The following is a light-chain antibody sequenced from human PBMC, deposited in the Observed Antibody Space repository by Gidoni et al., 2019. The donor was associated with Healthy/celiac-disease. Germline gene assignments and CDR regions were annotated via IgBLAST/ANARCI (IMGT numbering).Light chain of an antibody. CDR1: SSDVGGYNS. Sequence: QSALPQPASVSGSPGQSITISCTGTSSDVGGYNSVSWYQQHPGKAPKLMIYEVSNRPSGVSNRFSGSKSGNTASLTISGLQAEDEADYYCSSYTSSSTLGVFGGGTKLTVL. CDR2: EVS. J-gene: IGLJ2*01. V-gene: IGLV2-14*01. CDR3: SSYTSSSTLGV.